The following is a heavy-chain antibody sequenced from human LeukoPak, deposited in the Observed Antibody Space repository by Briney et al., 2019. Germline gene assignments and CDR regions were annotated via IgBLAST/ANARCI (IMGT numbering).Heavy chain of an antibody. D-gene: IGHD1-26*01. V-gene: IGHV3-7*03. CDR2: IKQDGSEK. J-gene: IGHJ5*02. CDR1: GFTFSSYW. Sequence: PGRSLRLSCAASGFTFSSYWMSWVRQAPGKGLEWVANIKQDGSEKYYVDSVKGRFTISRDNAKNSLYLQMNSLRAEDTAVYYCARAKWELPWDPWGQGTLVTVSS. CDR3: ARAKWELPWDP.